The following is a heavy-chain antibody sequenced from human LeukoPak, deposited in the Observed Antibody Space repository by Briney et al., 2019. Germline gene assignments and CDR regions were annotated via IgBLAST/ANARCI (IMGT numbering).Heavy chain of an antibody. D-gene: IGHD3-3*01. J-gene: IGHJ6*02. Sequence: PGGSLRLSCAASGFTFSSYSMNWVRQPPGKGLEWVSSISSSSSYIYYADSVKGRFTISRDNAKNSLYLQMNSLRAEDTAVYYCARGPRFWSRYYYYGMDVWGQGTTVTVSS. CDR2: ISSSSSYI. CDR3: ARGPRFWSRYYYYGMDV. V-gene: IGHV3-21*01. CDR1: GFTFSSYS.